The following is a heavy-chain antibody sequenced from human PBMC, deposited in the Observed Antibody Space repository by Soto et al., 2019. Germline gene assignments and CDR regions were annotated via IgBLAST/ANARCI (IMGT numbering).Heavy chain of an antibody. CDR1: GFMFGNYW. Sequence: EVPLVESGGGLVQPGGSLRLSCAPSGFMFGNYWMSWVRQAPGKGLEWVPNIKQDGSEKYYVDSVKGRFTISRDNAKNSLYLQMTSLRADDTAVYYCARDSPFDASSGYLEYWGQGTLVTVSS. CDR3: ARDSPFDASSGYLEY. D-gene: IGHD3-22*01. CDR2: IKQDGSEK. J-gene: IGHJ4*02. V-gene: IGHV3-7*01.